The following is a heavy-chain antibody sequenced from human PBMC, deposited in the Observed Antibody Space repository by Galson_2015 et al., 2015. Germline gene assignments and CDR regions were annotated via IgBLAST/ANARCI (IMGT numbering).Heavy chain of an antibody. J-gene: IGHJ4*02. V-gene: IGHV3-30*03. CDR2: ISYDGSNK. D-gene: IGHD6-19*01. CDR3: ARDPGMAAVAVDFDY. CDR1: GFTFSSYG. Sequence: SLRLSCAASGFTFSSYGMHWVRQAPGKGLEWVAVISYDGSNKYYADSAKGRFTISRDNSKNTLYLQMNSLRAEDTAVYYCARDPGMAAVAVDFDYWGQGTLVTVSS.